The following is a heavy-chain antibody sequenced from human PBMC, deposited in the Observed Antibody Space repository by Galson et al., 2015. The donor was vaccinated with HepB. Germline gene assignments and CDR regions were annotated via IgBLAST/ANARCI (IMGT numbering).Heavy chain of an antibody. V-gene: IGHV4-59*08. CDR1: HGSINNYY. Sequence: SETLSLTCSVSHGSINNYYWSWIRQSPGNRLEWIGYIHYNGDSTYNPSLGYRVGMSVDTSVNQGPRWLTSVTAADTAVYYCARHPGRGSVGYAFDLWGQGTLVTVSA. CDR3: ARHPGRGSVGYAFDL. D-gene: IGHD5-12*01. J-gene: IGHJ4*02. CDR2: IHYNGDS.